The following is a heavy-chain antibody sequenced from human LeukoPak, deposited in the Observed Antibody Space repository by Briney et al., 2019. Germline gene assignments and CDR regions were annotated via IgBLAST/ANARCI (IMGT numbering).Heavy chain of an antibody. J-gene: IGHJ4*02. Sequence: GGSLRLSCAASGFTFSSHWMSWVRQAPGKGLEWVANIKKDGSEKYYVDSVKGRFTISRDNAKTSLYLQMNSLRAEDTAVYYCSKGNYVWGTNFDYWGQGTLVTVSS. CDR1: GFTFSSHW. D-gene: IGHD3-16*01. V-gene: IGHV3-7*01. CDR3: SKGNYVWGTNFDY. CDR2: IKKDGSEK.